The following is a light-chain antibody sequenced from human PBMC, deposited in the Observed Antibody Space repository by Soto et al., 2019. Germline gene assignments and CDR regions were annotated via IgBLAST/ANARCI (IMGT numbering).Light chain of an antibody. J-gene: IGLJ1*01. CDR3: QTYDSSLSGLYV. Sequence: QSVLTQPPSISGAPGQRVTISCTGSSSNIGAGSDVHWYHQLPGTAPKLLIYGNTNRPSGVPDRFSGSKSGTSASLAFAGLQTEDEGDYYCQTYDSSLSGLYVFGTGTKLTVL. V-gene: IGLV1-40*01. CDR1: SSNIGAGSD. CDR2: GNT.